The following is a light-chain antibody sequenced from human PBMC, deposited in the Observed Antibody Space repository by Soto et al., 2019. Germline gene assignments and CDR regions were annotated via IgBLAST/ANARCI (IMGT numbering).Light chain of an antibody. Sequence: DIQMSQSPSSLSASVGDRVTITCRASQSISSSLNWYQQKPGKAPQLLIYAASSLQSGVPSRFSGSGSGTDFTLTISTLQPEDFATYYCQQSYSTPLTFGGGTK. CDR1: QSISSS. CDR2: AAS. V-gene: IGKV1-39*01. CDR3: QQSYSTPLT. J-gene: IGKJ4*01.